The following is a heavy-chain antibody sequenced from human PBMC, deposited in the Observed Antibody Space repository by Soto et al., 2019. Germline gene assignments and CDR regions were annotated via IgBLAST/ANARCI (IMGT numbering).Heavy chain of an antibody. J-gene: IGHJ6*02. V-gene: IGHV3-33*01. CDR1: GFTFSSYG. CDR3: AREGGDRYNGEMGLDV. CDR2: IWYDGSNK. D-gene: IGHD3-16*01. Sequence: QVQLVESGGGVVQPGRSLRLSCAASGFTFSSYGMHWVRQAPGKGLEWVAVIWYDGSNKYYADSVKGRFTISRENSKNTLYLQMNSLRAEDTAVYYCAREGGDRYNGEMGLDVWGQGTTVTVSS.